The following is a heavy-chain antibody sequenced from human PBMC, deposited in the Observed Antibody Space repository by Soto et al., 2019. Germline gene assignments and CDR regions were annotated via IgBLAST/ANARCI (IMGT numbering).Heavy chain of an antibody. V-gene: IGHV4-4*02. CDR2: IYHSGST. Sequence: PSETLSLTCAVSGGSISSSNWWSWVRQPPGKGLEWIGEIYHSGSTNYNPSLKSQVTISVDKSKDQFSLKLSSVTAADTAVYYCAGGGSGNYFDFWGQGTLVTVSS. D-gene: IGHD2-15*01. CDR3: AGGGSGNYFDF. CDR1: GGSISSSNW. J-gene: IGHJ4*02.